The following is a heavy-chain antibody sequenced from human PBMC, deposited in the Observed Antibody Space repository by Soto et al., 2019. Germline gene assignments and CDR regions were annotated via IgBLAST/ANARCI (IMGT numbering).Heavy chain of an antibody. CDR1: AGSVRTYY. D-gene: IGHD5-18*01. V-gene: IGHV4-59*02. Sequence: SETLSLTCTLSAGSVRTYYWIWLRQPPGEGVDRIGYSYYSGSTNYNPSLTSRVTMSVDTSKNQFSLKLSSVTAADTAVYYCARGPQPVDTVVALVTPQGTYDYWGQGTLVTVSS. CDR2: SYYSGST. CDR3: ARGPQPVDTVVALVTPQGTYDY. J-gene: IGHJ4*02.